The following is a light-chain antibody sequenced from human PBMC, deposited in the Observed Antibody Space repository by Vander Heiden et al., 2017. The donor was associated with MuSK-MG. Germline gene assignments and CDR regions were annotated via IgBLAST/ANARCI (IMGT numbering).Light chain of an antibody. Sequence: DIQMTQSPSPLSASVGDRITITCRASQSISKFLNWYQQKPGKAPKLLIYAASSLQSGVPSKFSGSGSGTDFTLTISRLQPEDSATYYCRQRDITPLTFGGGTKVEIK. V-gene: IGKV1-39*01. CDR2: AAS. J-gene: IGKJ4*01. CDR1: QSISKF. CDR3: RQRDITPLT.